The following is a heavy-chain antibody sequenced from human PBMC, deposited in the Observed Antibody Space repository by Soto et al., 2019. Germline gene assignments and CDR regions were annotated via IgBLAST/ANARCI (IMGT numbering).Heavy chain of an antibody. D-gene: IGHD5-12*01. CDR1: GDSFNDYY. V-gene: IGHV1-2*02. J-gene: IGHJ6*03. Sequence: ASVKVSCKTSGDSFNDYYIHWVRQAPGQGLEWMGWINPNGGATKYAQKFRGRVTVTRDTSIRTVYMELSSLRSDDTAVYYCARGSGGATATLDYYYFYMDVWGKGTTVTVSS. CDR3: ARGSGGATATLDYYYFYMDV. CDR2: INPNGGAT.